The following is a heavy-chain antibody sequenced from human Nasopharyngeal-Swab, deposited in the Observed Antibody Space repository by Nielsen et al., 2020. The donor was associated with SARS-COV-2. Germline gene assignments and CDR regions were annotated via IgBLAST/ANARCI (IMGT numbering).Heavy chain of an antibody. CDR2: MYSSGRI. D-gene: IGHD3-10*01. CDR3: ARSRGNFYDYGMDV. V-gene: IGHV4-28*02. Sequence: WIRQPPGKGLESIGHMYSSGRINYNPSLKSRVTMSLDTSRNQFSLRLNSVTAADTAVYFCARSRGNFYDYGMDVWGQGTTVTVSS. J-gene: IGHJ6*02.